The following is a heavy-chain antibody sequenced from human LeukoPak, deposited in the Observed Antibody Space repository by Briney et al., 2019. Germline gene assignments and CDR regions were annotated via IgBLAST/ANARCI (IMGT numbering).Heavy chain of an antibody. CDR2: INWNGGNT. CDR1: VFSFNDYG. J-gene: IGHJ4*02. CDR3: ARDKHYYDSSNYV. V-gene: IGHV3-20*04. D-gene: IGHD3-22*01. Sequence: GGSLRLSCAASVFSFNDYGMSGVRQGPGKGLEWVSGINWNGGNTGYADSVRGRFTISRGNAKNSLYLQMNSLRAEDTALYYCARDKHYYDSSNYVWGQGTLVTVSS.